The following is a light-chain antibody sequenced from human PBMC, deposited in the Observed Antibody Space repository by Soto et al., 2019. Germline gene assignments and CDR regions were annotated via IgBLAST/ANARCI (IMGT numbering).Light chain of an antibody. V-gene: IGKV1-5*03. CDR3: QQYSTFWT. Sequence: DIQMSQSPSTLSASVGDTVTISCRASRSLTRWLAWYQQKPGKAPELLIYETSILQSGVPSRFSAGGSGTDFTLTISGLQPDDSATYYCQQYSTFWTFGQGTRVELK. CDR1: RSLTRW. J-gene: IGKJ1*01. CDR2: ETS.